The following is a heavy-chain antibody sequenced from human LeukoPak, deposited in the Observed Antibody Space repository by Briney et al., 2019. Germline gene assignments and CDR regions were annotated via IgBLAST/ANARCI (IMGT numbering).Heavy chain of an antibody. CDR2: IVVGSGNT. V-gene: IGHV1-58*01. CDR3: AADYDYYGSGSYYGNYYYGMDV. D-gene: IGHD3-10*01. CDR1: GFTFTSSA. J-gene: IGHJ6*04. Sequence: GASVKVSCKASGFTFTSSAVQWVRQARGQRLEWIGWIVVGSGNTNYAQKFQERVTITRDMSTSTAYMELSSLRSEDTAVYYCAADYDYYGSGSYYGNYYYGMDVWGKGTTATVSS.